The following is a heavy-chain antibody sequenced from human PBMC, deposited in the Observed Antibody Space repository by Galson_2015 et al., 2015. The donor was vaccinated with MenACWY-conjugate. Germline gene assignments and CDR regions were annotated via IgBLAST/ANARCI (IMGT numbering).Heavy chain of an antibody. CDR3: ARQGYYYDSSGPKPSPHFDY. D-gene: IGHD3-22*01. Sequence: SETLSLTCTVSGGSISSPNYYWGWIRQPPGKGLEWIGSMHYGGNTYYNPSLKSRVTISVDPSKNQFSLKLSSVTAADTAVYLCARQGYYYDSSGPKPSPHFDYWGQGTLVTVSS. J-gene: IGHJ4*02. CDR1: GGSISSPNYY. CDR2: MHYGGNT. V-gene: IGHV4-39*01.